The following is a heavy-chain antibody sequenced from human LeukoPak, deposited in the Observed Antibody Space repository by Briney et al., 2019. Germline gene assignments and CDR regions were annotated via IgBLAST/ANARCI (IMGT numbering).Heavy chain of an antibody. CDR3: ARHDYGDQY. V-gene: IGHV3-20*04. Sequence: RPGGSPRLSCAASGFNFDDYGMSWVRQAPGEGLEWVSGINWNGNTYYADSVKGRFTISRDNAKNSLYLQMNSLRAEDTALYYCARHDYGDQYWGQGTLVTVSS. CDR1: GFNFDDYG. J-gene: IGHJ4*02. D-gene: IGHD4-17*01. CDR2: INWNGNT.